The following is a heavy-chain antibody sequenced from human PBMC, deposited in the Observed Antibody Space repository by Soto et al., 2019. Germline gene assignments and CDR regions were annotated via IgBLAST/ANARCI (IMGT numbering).Heavy chain of an antibody. CDR1: GYTFTSYA. D-gene: IGHD3-10*01. V-gene: IGHV1-18*01. J-gene: IGHJ3*02. CDR3: ARGGTVRGVMRAFDI. Sequence: ASVKVSCKASGYTFTSYAISWVRQAPGQGLEWMGWISAYNGNTNYAQKLQGRVTMTTDTSTSTAYMELRSLRSDDTTVYYCARGGTVRGVMRAFDIWGQGTMVSVSS. CDR2: ISAYNGNT.